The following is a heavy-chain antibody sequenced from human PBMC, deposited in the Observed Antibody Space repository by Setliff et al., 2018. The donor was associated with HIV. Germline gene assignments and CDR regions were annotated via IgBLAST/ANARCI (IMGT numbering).Heavy chain of an antibody. D-gene: IGHD7-27*01. CDR3: ARQGRPGDFDS. CDR2: IYYSGNT. CDR1: GGSLSSSNYY. J-gene: IGHJ4*02. Sequence: KTSETLSLTCTVSGGSLSSSNYYCGWIRQPPGKGLEWIGSIYYSGNTYYNPSLKSRVTISGDTSKKQFSPKLRAVTAADSAVYYCARQGRPGDFDSWGQGTLVTVSS. V-gene: IGHV4-39*01.